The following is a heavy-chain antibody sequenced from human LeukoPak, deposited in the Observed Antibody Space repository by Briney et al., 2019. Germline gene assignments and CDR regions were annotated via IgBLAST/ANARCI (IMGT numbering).Heavy chain of an antibody. D-gene: IGHD3-10*01. Sequence: PGGSLRLSCAASGFIFSSYAMRWVRPAPGKGLEWVSAITGSGGSTYYADSVKGRFTISRDNSKNTLYLQMNSLRAEDTAVYYCAKDLLRFGELLPNPRPYYYYGMDVWGQGTTVTVSS. CDR3: AKDLLRFGELLPNPRPYYYYGMDV. V-gene: IGHV3-23*01. CDR1: GFIFSSYA. J-gene: IGHJ6*02. CDR2: ITGSGGST.